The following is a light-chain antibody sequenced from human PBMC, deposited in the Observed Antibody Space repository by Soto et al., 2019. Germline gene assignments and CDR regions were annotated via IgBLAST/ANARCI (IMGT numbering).Light chain of an antibody. CDR1: QSVGNN. CDR3: QQYNSWPPIT. V-gene: IGKV3-15*01. Sequence: IMVTQSAGTLSLSTGERATLSCRASQSVGNNLAWYQQKPGQAPRLLIYGAVTRATGIPARFSGSGSGTEFTLTISSLQSEDFAVYYCQQYNSWPPITFGQGTKV. CDR2: GAV. J-gene: IGKJ1*01.